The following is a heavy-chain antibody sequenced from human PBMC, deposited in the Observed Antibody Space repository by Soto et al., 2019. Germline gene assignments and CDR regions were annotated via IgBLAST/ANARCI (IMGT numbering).Heavy chain of an antibody. Sequence: PGGSLRLSCAASGFTFSSYSMNWVRQAPGKGLAWVSFISSSSSTIYYADSVKGRFTISRDNAKNSLYLKINSLRAEDTAVYYCARVDTVKWTGFYFDYWGQGTLVTVSS. CDR3: ARVDTVKWTGFYFDY. V-gene: IGHV3-48*01. CDR1: GFTFSSYS. CDR2: ISSSSSTI. D-gene: IGHD5-18*01. J-gene: IGHJ4*02.